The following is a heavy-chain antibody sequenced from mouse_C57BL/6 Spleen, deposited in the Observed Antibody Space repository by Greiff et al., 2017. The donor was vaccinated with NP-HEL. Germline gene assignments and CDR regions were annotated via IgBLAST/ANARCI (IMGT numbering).Heavy chain of an antibody. D-gene: IGHD1-1*01. Sequence: QVQLQQPGAELVRPGSSVKLSCKASGYTFTSYWMHWVKQRPIQGLEWIGNIDPSDSETHYNQKFKDKATLTVDKSSSTAYMQLSSLTSEDSAVYYCAREDFTTVGFDYWGQGTTLTVSS. CDR1: GYTFTSYW. V-gene: IGHV1-52*01. CDR3: AREDFTTVGFDY. J-gene: IGHJ2*01. CDR2: IDPSDSET.